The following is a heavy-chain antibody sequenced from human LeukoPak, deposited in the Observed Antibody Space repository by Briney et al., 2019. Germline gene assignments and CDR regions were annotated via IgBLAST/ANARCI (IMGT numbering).Heavy chain of an antibody. Sequence: GGSLRLSCAASGFTFSSYAMSWVRQAPGKGLEWVSAISGSGGSTYYAGSVKGRFTISRDNSKNTLHLQMSSLRAEDTAVYYCAKDGGYPFDYWGQGTLVTVSS. V-gene: IGHV3-23*01. D-gene: IGHD1-26*01. CDR2: ISGSGGST. CDR3: AKDGGYPFDY. CDR1: GFTFSSYA. J-gene: IGHJ4*02.